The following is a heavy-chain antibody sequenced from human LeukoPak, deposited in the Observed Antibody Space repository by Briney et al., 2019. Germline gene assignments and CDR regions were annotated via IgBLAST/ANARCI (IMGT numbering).Heavy chain of an antibody. J-gene: IGHJ4*02. CDR2: INHSGST. V-gene: IGHV4-34*01. CDR3: ARLGSTVVVPAAVYYFDY. CDR1: GGSFSGYY. Sequence: PSETLSLTCAVYGGSFSGYYWSWIRQPPGKGLEWIGEINHSGSTYYNPSLKSRVTISVDTSKNQFSLKLSSVTAADTAVYYCARLGSTVVVPAAVYYFDYWGQGTLVTVSS. D-gene: IGHD2-2*01.